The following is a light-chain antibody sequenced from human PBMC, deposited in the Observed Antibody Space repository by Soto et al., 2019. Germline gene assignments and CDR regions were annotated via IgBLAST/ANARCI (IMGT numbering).Light chain of an antibody. Sequence: NFMLTQPHSVSESPGKTVTISCTGSGGTVASNYVQWYQQRPGSAPTAVIYADNERPSGVPDRFSGSIDRSSNSASLTISGLKPEDEADYYCQSYDTKSVIFGGGTKLIVL. CDR2: ADN. CDR3: QSYDTKSVI. CDR1: GGTVASNY. J-gene: IGLJ2*01. V-gene: IGLV6-57*02.